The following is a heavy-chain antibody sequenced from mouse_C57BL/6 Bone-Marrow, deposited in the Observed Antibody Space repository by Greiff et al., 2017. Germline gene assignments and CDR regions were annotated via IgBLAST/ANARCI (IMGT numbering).Heavy chain of an antibody. Sequence: VQLKESGPVLVKPGASVKMSCKASGYTFTDYYMNWVKQSHGKSLEWIGVINPYNGGTSYNQKFKGKATLTVDKSSSTAYMELNSLTSEDSAVYYCVLYDYDGFDYWGQGTTLTVSS. V-gene: IGHV1-19*01. CDR3: VLYDYDGFDY. CDR2: INPYNGGT. J-gene: IGHJ2*01. D-gene: IGHD2-4*01. CDR1: GYTFTDYY.